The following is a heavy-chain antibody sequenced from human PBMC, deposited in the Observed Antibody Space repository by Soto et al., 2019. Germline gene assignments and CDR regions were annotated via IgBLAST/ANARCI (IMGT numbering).Heavy chain of an antibody. CDR1: GGSISSGGYY. CDR2: IYYSGST. J-gene: IGHJ5*02. D-gene: IGHD5-18*01. CDR3: AIQQGTGYSYGYNNWFDP. V-gene: IGHV4-31*03. Sequence: SETLSLTCTVSGGSISSGGYYWSWIRQHPGKGLEWIGYIYYSGSTYYNPSLKSRVTISVDTSKNQFSLKLSSVTAADTAVYYCAIQQGTGYSYGYNNWFDPWGQGTLVTVS.